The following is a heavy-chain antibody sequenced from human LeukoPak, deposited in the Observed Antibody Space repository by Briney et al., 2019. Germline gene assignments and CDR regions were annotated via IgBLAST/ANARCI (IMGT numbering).Heavy chain of an antibody. J-gene: IGHJ3*02. CDR1: GYTLAELS. CDR2: FDLVDGET. Sequence: ASVKVSCKVSGYTLAELSMHWVRQAPGKGLEWMGGFDLVDGETIYAQKFQGRVTMSEDTSTDTAYMELSSLRSEDTAVYYCATSGDYYDSSGHDAFDIWGQGTMVTVSS. CDR3: ATSGDYYDSSGHDAFDI. V-gene: IGHV1-24*01. D-gene: IGHD3-22*01.